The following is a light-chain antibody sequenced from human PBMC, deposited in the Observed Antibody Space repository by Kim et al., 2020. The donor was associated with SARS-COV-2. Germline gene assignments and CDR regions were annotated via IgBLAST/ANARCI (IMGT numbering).Light chain of an antibody. CDR3: QQYGNSPPWT. CDR2: GAS. J-gene: IGKJ1*01. V-gene: IGKV3-20*01. CDR1: QSISTSF. Sequence: EVVLTQSPGTLSLSPGERATLSCRASQSISTSFLAWYQQKPGQAPRLLIYGASNRATGIPDKFSGSGSGTDFTLTIGGLEPEDSVVYYCQQYGNSPPWTFGPGTKVDIK.